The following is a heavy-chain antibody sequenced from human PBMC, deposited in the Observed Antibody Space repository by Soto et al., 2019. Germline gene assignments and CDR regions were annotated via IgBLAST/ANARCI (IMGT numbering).Heavy chain of an antibody. CDR2: IYYSGTT. D-gene: IGHD2-8*01. J-gene: IGHJ4*02. CDR3: ARRALPQCINGVCYKDGFWDY. V-gene: IGHV4-31*03. Sequence: SETLSLTCTVSGGSVSSGGYYWSCIRQHPGTGLEWIGYIYYSGTTYFNPSLKSRASISLDTSKNEFSLKLTSVTAADTAVYYCARRALPQCINGVCYKDGFWDYWGQGALVTVSS. CDR1: GGSVSSGGYY.